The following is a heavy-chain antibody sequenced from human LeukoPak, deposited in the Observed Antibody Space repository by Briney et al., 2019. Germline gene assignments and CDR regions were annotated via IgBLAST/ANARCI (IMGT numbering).Heavy chain of an antibody. J-gene: IGHJ4*02. Sequence: SETLSLTCAVYGGSFSGYYWSWIRQPPGKGLEWIGEINHSGSTNYNPSLKSRVTISVDTSKNQFSLKLSSVTAADTAVYYSVLYYYDSSGYFDGFAYWGQGTLVTVSS. CDR1: GGSFSGYY. CDR3: VLYYYDSSGYFDGFAY. V-gene: IGHV4-34*01. CDR2: INHSGST. D-gene: IGHD3-22*01.